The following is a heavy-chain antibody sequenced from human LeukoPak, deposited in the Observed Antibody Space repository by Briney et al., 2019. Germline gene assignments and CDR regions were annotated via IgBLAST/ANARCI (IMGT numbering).Heavy chain of an antibody. V-gene: IGHV4-59*05. D-gene: IGHD5-12*01. CDR2: IYYSGST. CDR3: AREDSGLIDY. J-gene: IGHJ4*02. CDR1: GGSMSTYY. Sequence: PSETLSLTCTVSGGSMSTYYWSWIRQPPGKGLEWIGSIYYSGSTYYNPSLKSRVTISVDTSKNQFSLKLSSVTAADTAVYYCAREDSGLIDYWGQGTLVTVSS.